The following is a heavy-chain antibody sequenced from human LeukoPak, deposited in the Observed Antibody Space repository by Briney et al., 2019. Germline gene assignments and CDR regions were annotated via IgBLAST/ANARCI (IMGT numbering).Heavy chain of an antibody. CDR2: IKSKTDGGTI. CDR3: TTDVVGANAFDI. Sequence: PGGSLRVSCVGSGFTFNDYGKHWVRQVPGKGLEWVGRIKSKTDGGTIDYAAPVKGRFTISRDDSKNTLYLQMNSLKTEDTAVYYCTTDVVGANAFDIWGQGTMVTVSS. CDR1: GFTFNDYG. D-gene: IGHD1-26*01. J-gene: IGHJ3*02. V-gene: IGHV3-15*07.